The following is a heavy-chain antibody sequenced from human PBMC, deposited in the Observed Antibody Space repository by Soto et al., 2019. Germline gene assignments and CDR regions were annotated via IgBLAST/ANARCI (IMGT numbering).Heavy chain of an antibody. CDR2: INPSGGST. Sequence: GASVKVSCKASGYTFTSYYMHWVRQAPGQGLEWMGIINPSGGSTSYAQKFQGRVTMTRDTSTSTVYMELSSLRSEDTAVYYCARTGVAAAVPLSSDAFDIWGQGTMVTVSS. D-gene: IGHD6-13*01. J-gene: IGHJ3*02. CDR1: GYTFTSYY. CDR3: ARTGVAAAVPLSSDAFDI. V-gene: IGHV1-46*01.